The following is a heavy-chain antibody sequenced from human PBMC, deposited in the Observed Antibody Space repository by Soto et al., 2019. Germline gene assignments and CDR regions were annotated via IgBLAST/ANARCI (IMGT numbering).Heavy chain of an antibody. CDR3: ARDRGGGAIFGGHYGMDV. Sequence: PGGSLRLSCAASGFIFRDFYMSWIRQVPGKGREWLSTTISGSSSTDYADSVKGRYTNGRDNANNSMSLQTSSLRAENTAVYDRARDRGGGAIFGGHYGMDVWGQGTTVTVSS. J-gene: IGHJ6*02. CDR2: ISGSSST. D-gene: IGHD3-3*01. V-gene: IGHV3-11*06. CDR1: GFIFRDFY.